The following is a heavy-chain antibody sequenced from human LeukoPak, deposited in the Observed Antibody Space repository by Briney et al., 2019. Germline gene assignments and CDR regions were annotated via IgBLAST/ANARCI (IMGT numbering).Heavy chain of an antibody. CDR2: IIPIFGIA. Sequence: EASVKVSCKASGGTFSSYAISWVRQAPGQGLEWMGRIIPIFGIANYAQKFQGRVTITADKSTSTAYMELSSLRAEDTAVYYCATQWLVKHDAFDIWGQGTMVTVSS. CDR3: ATQWLVKHDAFDI. CDR1: GGTFSSYA. V-gene: IGHV1-69*04. D-gene: IGHD6-19*01. J-gene: IGHJ3*02.